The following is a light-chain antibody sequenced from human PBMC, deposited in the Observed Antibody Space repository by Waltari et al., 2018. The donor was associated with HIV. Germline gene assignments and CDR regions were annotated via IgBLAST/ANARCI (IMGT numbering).Light chain of an antibody. CDR1: SSDVGNYNV. V-gene: IGLV2-23*02. CDR3: CSYAGGNSYV. CDR2: EVN. J-gene: IGLJ1*01. Sequence: QSALTQPASVSASPGQSITISCTGTSSDVGNYNVVSLYRQFPDKAPQLFIFEVNKRPSGVSNRFSCSKSGNSASLTSAGLLADDEADYYCCSYAGGNSYVFGTGTKVTVL.